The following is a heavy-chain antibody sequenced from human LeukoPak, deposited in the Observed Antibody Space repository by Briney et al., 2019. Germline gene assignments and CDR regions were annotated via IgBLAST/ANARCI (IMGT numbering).Heavy chain of an antibody. J-gene: IGHJ6*03. V-gene: IGHV3-66*02. D-gene: IGHD6-13*01. CDR1: GFTVSSNY. Sequence: VGSLRLSCAASGFTVSSNYMSWVRQAPGKGLEWVSVIYSGGSTYYSDSVKGRFTISRDNSKNTLYLQMNSLRAEDTAVYYCARDSKAAGLYSYYYCMDVWGKGTTVTVSS. CDR3: ARDSKAAGLYSYYYCMDV. CDR2: IYSGGST.